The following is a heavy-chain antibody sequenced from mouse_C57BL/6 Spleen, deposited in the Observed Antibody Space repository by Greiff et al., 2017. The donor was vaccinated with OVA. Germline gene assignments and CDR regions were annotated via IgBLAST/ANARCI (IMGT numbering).Heavy chain of an antibody. J-gene: IGHJ2*01. CDR1: GFSLTSYG. V-gene: IGHV2-2*01. Sequence: VQLQQSGPGLVQPSQSLSITCTVSGFSLTSYGVHWVRQSPGKGLEWLGVIWRGGSTDYNAAFISRLSISKDNSKSQVFFKMNSLQADDTAIYYCANTGTEDYFDYWGQGTTLTVSS. CDR3: ANTGTEDYFDY. CDR2: IWRGGST. D-gene: IGHD4-1*01.